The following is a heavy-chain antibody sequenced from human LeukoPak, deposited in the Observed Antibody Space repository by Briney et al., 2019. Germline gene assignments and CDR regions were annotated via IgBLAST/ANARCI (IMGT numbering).Heavy chain of an antibody. V-gene: IGHV3-23*01. D-gene: IGHD1-7*01. Sequence: GGSLRLSCAASGFTFSSYAMSWVRQAPGKGLEWVSAISGNGGSKYYADSVKGRFTISRDNSKNTLYLQMNSLRAEDTAVYYCAKDNPLDVRNSNAFDIWGQGTMGTVSS. CDR3: AKDNPLDVRNSNAFDI. CDR2: ISGNGGSK. CDR1: GFTFSSYA. J-gene: IGHJ3*02.